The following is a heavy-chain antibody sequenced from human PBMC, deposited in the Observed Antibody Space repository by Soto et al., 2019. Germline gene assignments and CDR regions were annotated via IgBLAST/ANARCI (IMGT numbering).Heavy chain of an antibody. Sequence: PSETLSLTCTVSGYSISNYYWSWIRQPPGKGLEWIGYIHHSGTTNYNPSLKSRVTISVDTLKNQFSLNLISVTAADTAVYYCARDRWFDPWGQGMLVTVSS. CDR2: IHHSGTT. CDR3: ARDRWFDP. J-gene: IGHJ5*02. V-gene: IGHV4-59*01. CDR1: GYSISNYY.